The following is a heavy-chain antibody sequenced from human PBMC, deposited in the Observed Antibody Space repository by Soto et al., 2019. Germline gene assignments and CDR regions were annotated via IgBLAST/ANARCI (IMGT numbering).Heavy chain of an antibody. CDR3: ARRSYSGYGGGY. CDR1: GGTFSSYT. V-gene: IGHV1-69*02. J-gene: IGHJ4*02. CDR2: IIPILGIA. D-gene: IGHD5-12*01. Sequence: QVQLVQSGAEVKKPGSSVKVSCKASGGTFSSYTISWVRQAPGQGLEWMGRIIPILGIANYAQKFQGRVTITADKSTSTAYMELSSLRSEDTVVYYCARRSYSGYGGGYWGQGTMVTVSS.